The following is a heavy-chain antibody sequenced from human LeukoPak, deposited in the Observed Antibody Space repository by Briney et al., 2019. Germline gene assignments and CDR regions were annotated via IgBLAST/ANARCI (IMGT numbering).Heavy chain of an antibody. V-gene: IGHV1-2*06. CDR1: GYTFTGYY. CDR3: ARAPYNSSGYSAAPEY. D-gene: IGHD3-22*01. CDR2: INPNSGGT. J-gene: IGHJ4*02. Sequence: ASVKVSCKASGYTFTGYYMHWVRQAPGQGLEWMGRINPNSGGTNYAQKFQGRVTMTRGTSISTAYMELSRLRSDDTAVYYCARAPYNSSGYSAAPEYWGQGTLVTVSS.